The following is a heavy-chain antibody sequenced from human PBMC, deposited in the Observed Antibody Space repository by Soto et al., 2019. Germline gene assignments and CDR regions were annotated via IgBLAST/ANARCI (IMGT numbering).Heavy chain of an antibody. CDR3: ARGATEPRDYGFWSGYPPHFDY. Sequence: PSETPSLTCTVSSGSISSGGYYWSWIRQHPGKGLEWIGYIYYSGSTYYNPSLKSRVTISVDTSKNPFSLKLSSVTAADTAVYYCARGATEPRDYGFWSGYPPHFDYWGQGTLVTVSS. CDR1: SGSISSGGYY. V-gene: IGHV4-31*03. J-gene: IGHJ4*02. CDR2: IYYSGST. D-gene: IGHD3-3*01.